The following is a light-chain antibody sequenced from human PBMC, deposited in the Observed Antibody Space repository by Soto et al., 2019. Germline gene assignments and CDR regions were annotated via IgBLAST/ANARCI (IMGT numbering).Light chain of an antibody. J-gene: IGLJ1*01. CDR2: DVS. CDR1: SSDVGGYKY. CDR3: SSYTNINTRACV. V-gene: IGLV2-14*01. Sequence: QSVLTQPASVSGSPGQSITISCTGTSSDVGGYKYVSWYQHHPGKAPKLIIYDVSSRPSGVSNRFSGSKSGNTASLTISGLQAEDEADYYCSSYTNINTRACVFGTGTKLTIL.